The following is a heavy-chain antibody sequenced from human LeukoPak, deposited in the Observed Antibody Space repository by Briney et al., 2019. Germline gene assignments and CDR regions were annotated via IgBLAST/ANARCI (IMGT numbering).Heavy chain of an antibody. Sequence: GASVKVSCKASGYTFTGYYMHWVRQAPGQGLEWMGWINPNSGGTNYAQKFQGRVTMTRDTSISTAYMELSRLRSDDTAVYYCARSGYRYGREFDYWGQGTLVTVSS. CDR2: INPNSGGT. J-gene: IGHJ4*02. D-gene: IGHD5-18*01. CDR3: ARSGYRYGREFDY. V-gene: IGHV1-2*02. CDR1: GYTFTGYY.